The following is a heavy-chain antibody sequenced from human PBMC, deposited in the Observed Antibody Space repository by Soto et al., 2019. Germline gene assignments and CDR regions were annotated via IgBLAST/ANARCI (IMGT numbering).Heavy chain of an antibody. V-gene: IGHV3-30*03. D-gene: IGHD4-4*01. J-gene: IGHJ1*01. CDR1: GFTFSDFG. Sequence: QVQLVESGGGEVQPGRSLRLSCAASGFTFSDFGMHWVRQSPGKGLEWVAVISFEGSNKYFAESVKGRFTISRDDSKNTVYLQMNSLRPEDTAVYFCARDLTDYNYEYKCGFWGQGTLVTVSS. CDR3: ARDLTDYNYEYKCGF. CDR2: ISFEGSNK.